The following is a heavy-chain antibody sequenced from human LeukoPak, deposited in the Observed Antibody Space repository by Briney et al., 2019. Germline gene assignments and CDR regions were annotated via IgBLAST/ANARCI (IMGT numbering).Heavy chain of an antibody. CDR1: GGTFSSYA. J-gene: IGHJ5*02. CDR3: ARDLGYCSGGSCYARGSWFDP. D-gene: IGHD2-15*01. Sequence: ASVKVSCKASGGTFSSYAISWVRQAPGQGLEWMGGIIPIFGTANYAQKFQGRVTIAADESTSTAYMELSSLRSEDTAVYYCARDLGYCSGGSCYARGSWFDPWGQGTLVTVSS. V-gene: IGHV1-69*13. CDR2: IIPIFGTA.